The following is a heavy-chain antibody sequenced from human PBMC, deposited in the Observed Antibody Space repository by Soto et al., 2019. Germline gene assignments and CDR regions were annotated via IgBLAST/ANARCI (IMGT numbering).Heavy chain of an antibody. D-gene: IGHD6-6*01. CDR2: INHRGST. Sequence: QVQLQQWGAGLLKPSETLSLTCAVYGGSFSDYYWSWVRQPPGKGLEWIGQINHRGSTNYNPSLKSRVTLSVDTSKSQFSLKLSSVTAADTAVYYCARTSRFDYWGQGTLVTVSS. CDR1: GGSFSDYY. V-gene: IGHV4-34*01. J-gene: IGHJ4*02. CDR3: ARTSRFDY.